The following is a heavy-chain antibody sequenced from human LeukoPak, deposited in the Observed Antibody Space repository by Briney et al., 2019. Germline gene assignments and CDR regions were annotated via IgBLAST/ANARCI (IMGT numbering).Heavy chain of an antibody. V-gene: IGHV1-18*01. CDR1: GYTFTSYG. D-gene: IGHD3-9*01. J-gene: IGHJ6*02. CDR3: ARVFLTKGGYYYGMDV. Sequence: ASVKVSCKASGYTFTSYGISWVRQAPGQGLEWMGWISAYNCNTNYAQKLQGRVTMTTDTSTSTAYMELRSLRSDDTAVYYCARVFLTKGGYYYGMDVWGQGTTVTVSS. CDR2: ISAYNCNT.